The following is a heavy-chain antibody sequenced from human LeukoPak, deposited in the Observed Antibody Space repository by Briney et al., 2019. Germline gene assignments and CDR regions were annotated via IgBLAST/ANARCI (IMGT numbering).Heavy chain of an antibody. Sequence: GGSLRLSCAASGFTFSSYSMNWVRQAPGKGLEWVSSISSSSSYIYYADSVKGRFTISRDNAKNSLYLQMNSLRAEDTAVYYCARDGIRSKLRPTDYWGQGTLVTVSS. CDR3: ARDGIRSKLRPTDY. CDR2: ISSSSSYI. J-gene: IGHJ4*02. V-gene: IGHV3-21*01. D-gene: IGHD4-17*01. CDR1: GFTFSSYS.